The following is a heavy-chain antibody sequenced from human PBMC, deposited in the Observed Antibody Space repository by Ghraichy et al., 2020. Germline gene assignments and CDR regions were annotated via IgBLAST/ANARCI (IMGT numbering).Heavy chain of an antibody. CDR3: AKEAGPGKPFYY. V-gene: IGHV3-23*01. CDR2: IDSGGNT. D-gene: IGHD4-23*01. CDR1: GFTFSSYT. Sequence: LSLTCAASGFTFSSYTITWVRQAPRKGLEWVSAIDSGGNTHYADSVKGRFTISRDNSKNTLYLQMNSLRADDTAVYYCAKEAGPGKPFYYWGQGTLVTVSS. J-gene: IGHJ4*02.